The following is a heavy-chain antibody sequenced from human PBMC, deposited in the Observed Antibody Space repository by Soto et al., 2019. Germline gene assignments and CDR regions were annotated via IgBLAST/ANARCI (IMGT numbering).Heavy chain of an antibody. CDR3: ARLYCGSGSGFDY. V-gene: IGHV4-39*01. D-gene: IGHD3-10*01. CDR2: IYYSGST. CDR1: GGSISSSSYY. J-gene: IGHJ4*02. Sequence: PSETLSLTCTVSGGSISSSSYYWGWIRQPPGKGLEWIGSIYYSGSTYYNPSLKSRVTISVDTSKNQFSLKLSSVTAADTAVYYCARLYCGSGSGFDYWGQGTLVTVS.